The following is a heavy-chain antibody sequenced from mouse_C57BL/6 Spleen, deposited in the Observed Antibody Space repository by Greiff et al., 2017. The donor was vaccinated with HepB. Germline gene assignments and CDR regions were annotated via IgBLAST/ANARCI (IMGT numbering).Heavy chain of an antibody. CDR2: ISDGGSYT. CDR3: ARDNSAWFAY. V-gene: IGHV5-4*01. D-gene: IGHD1-3*01. CDR1: GFTFSSYA. J-gene: IGHJ3*01. Sequence: EVKLMESGGGLVKPGGSLKLSCAASGFTFSSYAMSWVRQTPEKRLEWVATISDGGSYTYYPDNVKGRFTISRDNAKNNLYLQMSHLKSEDTAMYYCARDNSAWFAYWGQGTLVTVSA.